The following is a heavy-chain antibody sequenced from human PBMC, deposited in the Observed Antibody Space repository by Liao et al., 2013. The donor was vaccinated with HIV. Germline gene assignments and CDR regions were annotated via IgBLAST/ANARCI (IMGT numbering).Heavy chain of an antibody. V-gene: IGHV4-59*11. CDR3: ACLRRGQLVTAHFGS. D-gene: IGHD3-16*01. Sequence: QVHLQESGPGLVKSSETLSLTCTVSGGSMSSHYWSWIRQSPGKGLEWIGYIYYAGDTSYNPSLRSRVTISVDTSEDQFSLRLRSVTPADTAIYYCACLRRGQLVTAHFGSWGRGTLVTVAS. CDR2: IYYAGDT. J-gene: IGHJ4*02. CDR1: GGSMSSHY.